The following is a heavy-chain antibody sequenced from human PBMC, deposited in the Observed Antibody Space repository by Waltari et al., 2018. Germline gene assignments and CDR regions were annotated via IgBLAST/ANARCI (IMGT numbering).Heavy chain of an antibody. V-gene: IGHV3-23*03. D-gene: IGHD3-3*01. CDR3: AKDPSFWTLGDYMDV. J-gene: IGHJ6*03. CDR2: IYSGGST. Sequence: EVQLLESGGGLVQPGGSLRLSCAASGFTFSSYAMSWVRQAPGKGLEWVSVIYSGGSTYYADSGKGRFTISRDNSKNTLYLQMNSLRAEDTAVYYCAKDPSFWTLGDYMDVWGKGTTVTVSS. CDR1: GFTFSSYA.